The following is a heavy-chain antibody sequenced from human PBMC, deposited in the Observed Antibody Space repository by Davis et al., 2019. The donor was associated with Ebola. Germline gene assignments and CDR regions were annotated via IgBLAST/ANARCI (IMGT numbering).Heavy chain of an antibody. CDR2: IYYSGST. J-gene: IGHJ5*02. CDR1: GGSISSYY. Sequence: MPSETLSLTCTVSGGSISSYYWSWIRQSPGNGLEWIGYIYYSGSTNYNPSLKSRVAISVDTSKNQFSLNLSSVTAADTAVYYCASLAAAGIWFDPWGQGTLVTVSS. V-gene: IGHV4-59*01. CDR3: ASLAAAGIWFDP. D-gene: IGHD6-13*01.